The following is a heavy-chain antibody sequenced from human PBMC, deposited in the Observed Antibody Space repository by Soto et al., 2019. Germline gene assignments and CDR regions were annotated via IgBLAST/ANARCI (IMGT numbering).Heavy chain of an antibody. CDR1: AGILSGFA. CDR2: IIPVFGTT. CDR3: ARGGWPYVWFNGF. Sequence: SVKVYCTNSAGILSGFAISLVRQTPGQGLEWMGGIIPVFGTTNYAQKFQGRVTVTADESTNTAYMELSSLTSDDTAMYYWARGGWPYVWFNGFWGQGTQGTVSS. V-gene: IGHV1-69*13. D-gene: IGHD3-16*01. J-gene: IGHJ4*02.